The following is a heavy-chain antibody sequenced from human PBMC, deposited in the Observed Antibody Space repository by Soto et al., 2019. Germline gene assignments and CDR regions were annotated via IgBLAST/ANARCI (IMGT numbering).Heavy chain of an antibody. CDR3: PRHTGYDSSLDY. Sequence: PGESLKISCQGSGYTFTGHWISWVRQMPGKGLEWMGRIDPSDSYTDYSPTVQGHVTMSADKSINTAYLQWSSLQASDTAVYYCPRHTGYDSSLDYWGQGTLVTVSS. CDR2: IDPSDSYT. V-gene: IGHV5-10-1*01. J-gene: IGHJ4*02. D-gene: IGHD5-12*01. CDR1: GYTFTGHW.